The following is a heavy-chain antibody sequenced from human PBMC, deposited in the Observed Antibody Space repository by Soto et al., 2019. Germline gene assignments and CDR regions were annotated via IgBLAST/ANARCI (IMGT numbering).Heavy chain of an antibody. J-gene: IGHJ4*02. CDR1: GGSIGTYF. CDR2: IYYSGST. Sequence: QVQLQESGPGLVKPSETLSLNCSVSGGSIGTYFWGWIRQPPGKGLEWIGHIYYSGSTSYNPSLRSRVNITLDTSKNQFSLGLRSVSAADTAVYYCASSYGDLPDYWCQGTLVTVSS. CDR3: ASSYGDLPDY. D-gene: IGHD4-17*01. V-gene: IGHV4-59*08.